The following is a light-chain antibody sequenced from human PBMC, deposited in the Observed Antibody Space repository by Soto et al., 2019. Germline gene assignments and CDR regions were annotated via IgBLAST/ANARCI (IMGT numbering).Light chain of an antibody. CDR1: QSVGTNY. J-gene: IGKJ1*01. Sequence: EIVLTQSPGTLSVSPGERATLSCRASQSVGTNYLAWFQQKPGQAPRLLIYATSTRATGIPDGFSGSGSGTDFTLTITRLEPEDFAVYYCQQYDSSPRTFGQGTKVDIK. V-gene: IGKV3-20*01. CDR3: QQYDSSPRT. CDR2: ATS.